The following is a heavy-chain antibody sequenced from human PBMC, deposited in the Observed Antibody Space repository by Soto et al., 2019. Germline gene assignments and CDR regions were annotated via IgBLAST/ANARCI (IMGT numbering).Heavy chain of an antibody. V-gene: IGHV4-59*01. D-gene: IGHD5-12*01. CDR2: IYYRGST. CDR1: GGSISSYY. CDR3: ARFIGGYIYYYYSVMDV. J-gene: IGHJ6*02. Sequence: PSETLSLTCTVSGGSISSYYWSWIRQPPGKGLEWIGYIYYRGSTNYNPSLKSRVTISVATSKNQFSLKLSSVTAADTAVYYCARFIGGYIYYYYSVMDVWAQGTTVTVSS.